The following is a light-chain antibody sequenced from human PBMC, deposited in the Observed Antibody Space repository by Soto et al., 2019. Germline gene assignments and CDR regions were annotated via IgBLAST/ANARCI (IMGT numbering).Light chain of an antibody. Sequence: DIQMTQSPSSLSASVGDRVTITCRASQSISSYLNWYQQKPGKAPKLLIYAASSLQSGVPSRFRGSGSGTDFTLIISSLQPEDFATYYCQQSYSTPSITFGQGTRLEIK. J-gene: IGKJ5*01. CDR2: AAS. CDR1: QSISSY. V-gene: IGKV1-39*01. CDR3: QQSYSTPSIT.